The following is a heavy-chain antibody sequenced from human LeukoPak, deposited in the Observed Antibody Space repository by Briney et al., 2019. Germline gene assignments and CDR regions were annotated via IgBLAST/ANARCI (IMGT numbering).Heavy chain of an antibody. CDR1: GYTFTSYD. D-gene: IGHD2-8*01. CDR3: ARTYCTNGVCLDY. J-gene: IGHJ4*02. V-gene: IGHV1-8*01. CDR2: MNPNSGNT. Sequence: ASVKVSCKASGYTFTSYDMNWVRQATGQGLEWMGWMNPNSGNTGYAQKFQGRVTMTRNTSISTAYMELSSLRSEDTAVYYCARTYCTNGVCLDYWGQGTLVTVSS.